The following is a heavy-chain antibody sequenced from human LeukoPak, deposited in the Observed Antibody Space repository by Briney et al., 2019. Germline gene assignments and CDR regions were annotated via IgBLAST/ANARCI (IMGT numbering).Heavy chain of an antibody. V-gene: IGHV3-21*01. J-gene: IGHJ3*02. CDR1: GFTFSSYS. D-gene: IGHD3-3*01. CDR2: ISSSSSYI. Sequence: GGSLRLSCAASGFTFSSYSMNWVRRAPGKGLEWVSSISSSSSYIYYADSVKGRFTISRDNAKNSLYLQMNSLRAEDTAVYYCARDEEGDFWSGYYTYGALDIWGQGTMVTVSS. CDR3: ARDEEGDFWSGYYTYGALDI.